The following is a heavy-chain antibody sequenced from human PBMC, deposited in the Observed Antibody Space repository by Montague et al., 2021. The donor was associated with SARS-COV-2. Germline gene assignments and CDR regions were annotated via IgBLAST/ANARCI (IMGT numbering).Heavy chain of an antibody. Sequence: SLRLSCAASGFTFSSYGMHWVRQAPGKGLEWVAVISYDGSNKYYADSVKGRFTISRDNSKNTLYLQMNRLRAEDTAVYYCAKDRRYYDFWSGYLGRPTRHYYYYGMDVWGQGTTVTVSS. V-gene: IGHV3-30*18. CDR2: ISYDGSNK. D-gene: IGHD3-3*01. CDR1: GFTFSSYG. J-gene: IGHJ6*02. CDR3: AKDRRYYDFWSGYLGRPTRHYYYYGMDV.